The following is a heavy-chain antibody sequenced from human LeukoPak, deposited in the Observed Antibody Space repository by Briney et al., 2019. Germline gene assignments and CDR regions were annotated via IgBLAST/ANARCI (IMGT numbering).Heavy chain of an antibody. CDR3: AGYKPFWYFDY. CDR2: INRDGSST. J-gene: IGHJ4*02. Sequence: PGGSLSLSCAASGFTFRSYWMHWVRQAPGKGLVWVSRINRDGSSTNYADSVNGRFTISRDNAKSSLYLQMNSLRAEDTAVYYWAGYKPFWYFDYWGQGTPVTVSS. V-gene: IGHV3-74*01. D-gene: IGHD2-2*02. CDR1: GFTFRSYW.